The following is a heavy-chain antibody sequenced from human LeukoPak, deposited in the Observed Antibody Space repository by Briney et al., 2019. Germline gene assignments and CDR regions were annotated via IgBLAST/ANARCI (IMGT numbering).Heavy chain of an antibody. CDR2: IGYRGGSI. D-gene: IGHD3-16*02. J-gene: IGHJ6*03. CDR3: AKSWGYTRPYYNYMDV. CDR1: GFTFSNYA. V-gene: IGHV3-23*01. Sequence: PEGSLRLSCAASGFTFSNYAMSWVRQAPGKGLEWVSIIGYRGGSIYYAHSVQGRFTISRDNSKNTLSLQMGGLRPEGTAVYYCAKSWGYTRPYYNYMDVWGKGTTVTVSS.